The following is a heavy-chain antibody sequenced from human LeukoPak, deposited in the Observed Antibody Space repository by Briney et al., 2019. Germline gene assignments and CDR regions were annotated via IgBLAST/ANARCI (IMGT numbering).Heavy chain of an antibody. Sequence: ASVKVSCKASGYNFVGYYLHWVRQAPGQGLEWMAWIDPYTGNTHYGQKFQGRITVTRYTSLSTTYMELNWLTSDDTALYYCAREYSASEHWGQGTLVTVSS. J-gene: IGHJ1*01. CDR3: AREYSASEH. D-gene: IGHD5-12*01. CDR1: GYNFVGYY. CDR2: IDPYTGNT. V-gene: IGHV1-2*02.